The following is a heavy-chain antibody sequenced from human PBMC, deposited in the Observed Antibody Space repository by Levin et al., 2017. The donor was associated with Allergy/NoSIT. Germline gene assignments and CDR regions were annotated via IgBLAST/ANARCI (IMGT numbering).Heavy chain of an antibody. J-gene: IGHJ4*02. CDR2: INWNGGST. CDR1: GFTFDDYG. Sequence: PGESLKISCAASGFTFDDYGMSWVRQAPGKGLEWVSGINWNGGSTGYADSVKGRFTISRDNAKNSLYLQMNSLRAEDMALYYCARDDAYFDYWGQGTLVTVSS. CDR3: ARDDAYFDY. V-gene: IGHV3-20*04.